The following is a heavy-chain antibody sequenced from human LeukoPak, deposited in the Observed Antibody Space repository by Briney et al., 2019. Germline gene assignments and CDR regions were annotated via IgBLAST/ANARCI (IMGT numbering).Heavy chain of an antibody. V-gene: IGHV1-2*02. CDR1: GYTFTGYY. Sequence: ASVKVSCKASGYTFTGYYMHWVRQAPGQGLEWMGWINPNSGGTNYAQKFQGRVTMTRDTSISTAYMELSRLRSEDTAVYYCARAPRGVRGVIVNYFDYWGQGTLVTVSS. CDR3: ARAPRGVRGVIVNYFDY. D-gene: IGHD3-10*01. J-gene: IGHJ4*02. CDR2: INPNSGGT.